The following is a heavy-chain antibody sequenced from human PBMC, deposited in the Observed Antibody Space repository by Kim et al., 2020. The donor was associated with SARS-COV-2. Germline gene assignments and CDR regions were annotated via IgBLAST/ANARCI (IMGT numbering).Heavy chain of an antibody. D-gene: IGHD6-13*01. V-gene: IGHV4-59*13. Sequence: SETLSLTCTVSGASITTYFWSWIRQPPGKGLEWIGYIYYSGTTKYNPSLQSRVTISVDMSTNQFSLKLSSVTAADTAVYYCARGRSSYLWGQGTLVTVSS. CDR1: GASITTYF. J-gene: IGHJ5*02. CDR3: ARGRSSYL. CDR2: IYYSGTT.